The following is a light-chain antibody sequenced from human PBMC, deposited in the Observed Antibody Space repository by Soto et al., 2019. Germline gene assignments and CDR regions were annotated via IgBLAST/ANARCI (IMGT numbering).Light chain of an antibody. CDR1: QRLSASD. CDR3: QQYGSSPLIT. J-gene: IGKJ5*01. CDR2: GVS. Sequence: EIVLTQSPGTLSLSPGQRATLSCRASQRLSASDIAWYQQKPGQAPKFLIYGVSSRATGIPDRFSGSGSGTDFTLTISRLEPEDFAVNHCQQYGSSPLITFGQGTRLEIK. V-gene: IGKV3-20*01.